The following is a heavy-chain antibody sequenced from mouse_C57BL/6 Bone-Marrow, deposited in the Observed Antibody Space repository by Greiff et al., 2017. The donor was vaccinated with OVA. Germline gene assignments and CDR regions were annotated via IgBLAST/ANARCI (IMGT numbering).Heavy chain of an antibody. CDR3: TGDWDPSWFAY. J-gene: IGHJ3*01. D-gene: IGHD4-1*01. CDR1: GFTFSNYW. V-gene: IGHV6-3*01. Sequence: DVQLQESGGGLVQPGGSMKLSCVASGFTFSNYWMNWVRQSPETGLEWVAQIRLKSDNYATHYADSVKGRFTISRDDSKISVYLQMDKSSDEDTVIYSGTGDWDPSWFAYWGQGTLVTVSA. CDR2: IRLKSDNYAT.